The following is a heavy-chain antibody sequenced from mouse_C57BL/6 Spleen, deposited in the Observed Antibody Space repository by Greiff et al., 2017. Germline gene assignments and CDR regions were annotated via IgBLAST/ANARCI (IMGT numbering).Heavy chain of an antibody. CDR1: GFTFSSYA. V-gene: IGHV5-9-1*02. CDR3: TRAPYGNYYFDY. Sequence: EVQWVESGEGLVKPGGSLKLSCAASGFTFSSYAMSWVRQTPEKRLEWVAYISSGGDYIYYADTVKGRFTISRDNARNTLYLQMSSLKSEDTAMYYCTRAPYGNYYFDYWGQGTTLTVSS. J-gene: IGHJ2*01. D-gene: IGHD2-1*01. CDR2: ISSGGDYI.